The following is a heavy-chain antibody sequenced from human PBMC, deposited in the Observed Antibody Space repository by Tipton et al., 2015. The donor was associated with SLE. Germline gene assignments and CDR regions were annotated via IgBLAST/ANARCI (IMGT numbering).Heavy chain of an antibody. D-gene: IGHD3-10*01. CDR3: ARDRYGSYYDGVAFDS. Sequence: SGVTFGSYAMSWVRQAPGKGLEWVSSIGGSGGSTNHADSVKGRFTISRDSSKHTLYLQMNSMRAEDTAVYYCARDRYGSYYDGVAFDSWGQGTMVTVSS. CDR1: GVTFGSYA. CDR2: IGGSGGST. V-gene: IGHV3-23*01. J-gene: IGHJ3*02.